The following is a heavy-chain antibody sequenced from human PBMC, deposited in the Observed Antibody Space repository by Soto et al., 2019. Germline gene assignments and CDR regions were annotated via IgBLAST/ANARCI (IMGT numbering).Heavy chain of an antibody. V-gene: IGHV3-30*18. CDR2: ISYDGSNK. D-gene: IGHD5-18*01. J-gene: IGHJ4*02. CDR3: AKDKWRGYSYAVNSFPDY. Sequence: GGSLRLSCAASGFTFSSYGMHWVRQAPGKGLEWVAVISYDGSNKYYADSVKGRFTISRDNSKNTLYLQMNSLRAEDTAVYYCAKDKWRGYSYAVNSFPDYWGQGTLVTVSS. CDR1: GFTFSSYG.